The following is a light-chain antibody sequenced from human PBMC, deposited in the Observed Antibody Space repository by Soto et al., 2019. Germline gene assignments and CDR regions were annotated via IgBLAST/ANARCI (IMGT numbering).Light chain of an antibody. CDR3: CSLATSHTYV. CDR1: SSDIGHYDY. V-gene: IGLV2-14*03. CDR2: HVT. Sequence: QPVLTQPASVSGSPGQSITISCTGTSSDIGHYDYVSWYQQHPGKAPKLMIYHVTYRPSGVSNRYSGSKSGNSASLTISGLQADDEADYYFCSLATSHTYVFVSGTTLTVL. J-gene: IGLJ1*01.